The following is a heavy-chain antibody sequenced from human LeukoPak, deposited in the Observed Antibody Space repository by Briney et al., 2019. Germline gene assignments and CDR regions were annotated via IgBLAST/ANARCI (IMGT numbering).Heavy chain of an antibody. J-gene: IGHJ4*02. V-gene: IGHV4-39*07. CDR1: GGSISSSSYY. Sequence: SETLSLTCTVSGGSISSSSYYWGWIRQPPGKGLEWIGSIYYSGSTYYNPSLKSRVTISVDTSKNQFSLKLSSVTAADTAVYYCARDSIIVVVPAAMFDYWGQGTLVTVSS. D-gene: IGHD2-2*01. CDR3: ARDSIIVVVPAAMFDY. CDR2: IYYSGST.